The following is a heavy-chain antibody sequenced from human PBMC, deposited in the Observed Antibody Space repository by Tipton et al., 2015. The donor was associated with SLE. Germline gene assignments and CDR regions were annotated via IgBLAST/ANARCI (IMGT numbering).Heavy chain of an antibody. V-gene: IGHV4-39*07. CDR3: ARVDGSGSYYLLDY. D-gene: IGHD3-10*01. J-gene: IGHJ4*02. CDR1: GGSISSGSYY. CDR2: IYHSGST. Sequence: LALTCTVSGGSISSGSYYWGWIRQPPGKGLEWIGSIYHSGSTYYNPSLKSRVTISVDTSKNQFSLKLSSVTAADTAVYYCARVDGSGSYYLLDYWGQGTLVTVSS.